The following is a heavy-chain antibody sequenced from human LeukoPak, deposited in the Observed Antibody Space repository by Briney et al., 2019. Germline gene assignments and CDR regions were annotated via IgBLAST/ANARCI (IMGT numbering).Heavy chain of an antibody. V-gene: IGHV1-69*04. CDR3: ARDFEDGDYVGPRWFDP. CDR1: GGTFSSYA. D-gene: IGHD4-17*01. Sequence: SVKVSCKASGGTFSSYAISWVLQAPGQGLEWTGRIIPIFGIANYAQKFQGRVTITADKSTSTAYMELSSLRSEDTAVYYCARDFEDGDYVGPRWFDPWGQGTLVTVSS. J-gene: IGHJ5*02. CDR2: IIPIFGIA.